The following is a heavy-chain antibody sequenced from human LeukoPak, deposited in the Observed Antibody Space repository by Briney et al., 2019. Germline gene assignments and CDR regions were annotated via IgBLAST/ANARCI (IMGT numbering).Heavy chain of an antibody. CDR1: GGTFSSYT. D-gene: IGHD2-2*01. J-gene: IGHJ5*02. CDR2: IIPILGIA. Sequence: SVKVSCKASGGTFSSYTISWVRQAPGQGLEWMGRIIPILGIANYAQKFQGRVTISADKSTSTAYMELSSLRSEDTAVYYCARDTGYCSSTSCLNWFDPWGQGTLVTVSS. V-gene: IGHV1-69*02. CDR3: ARDTGYCSSTSCLNWFDP.